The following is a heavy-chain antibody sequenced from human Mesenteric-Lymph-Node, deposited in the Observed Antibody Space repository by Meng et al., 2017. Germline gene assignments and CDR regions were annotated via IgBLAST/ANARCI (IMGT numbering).Heavy chain of an antibody. D-gene: IGHD3-22*01. CDR3: ARVESSGYYYLFDY. CDR2: INNNTGNP. CDR1: RYTFTSNA. V-gene: IGHV7-4-1*02. J-gene: IGHJ4*02. Sequence: QEQLVQFGHEVKQPGASVKVSCTASRYTFTSNARNWVRQAPGRGLECMGWINNNTGNPTYAPGFTGRLVYSLDTSVSTSYLQISSLKAEDTAVYYGARVESSGYYYLFDYWGQGTLVTVSS.